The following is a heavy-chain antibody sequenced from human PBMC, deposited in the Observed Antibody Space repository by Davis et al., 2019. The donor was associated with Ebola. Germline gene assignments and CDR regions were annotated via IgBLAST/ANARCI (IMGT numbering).Heavy chain of an antibody. D-gene: IGHD3-22*01. CDR3: ARGYDSSGYYYEVGY. J-gene: IGHJ4*02. CDR1: GGTFSSYA. V-gene: IGHV1-69*05. Sequence: SVKVSCKASGGTFSSYAISWVRQAPGQGLEWMGGIIPIFGTANYAQKVQGRVTMTTDTSTSTAYMELRSLRSDDTAVYYCARGYDSSGYYYEVGYWGQGTLVTVSS. CDR2: IIPIFGTA.